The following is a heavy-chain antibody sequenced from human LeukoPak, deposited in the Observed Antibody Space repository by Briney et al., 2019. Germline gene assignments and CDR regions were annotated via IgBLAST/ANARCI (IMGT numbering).Heavy chain of an antibody. CDR2: IDPSGGST. Sequence: ASVTVSFTASGYTFTSYYMHWVRQAPGQGLEWMGIIDPSGGSTSYAQKFQGRVTMTRDTSTSTVYMELSSLRSEDTAVYYCARTLYSGSYGGLSYWGQGTLVTVSS. J-gene: IGHJ4*02. CDR3: ARTLYSGSYGGLSY. V-gene: IGHV1-46*01. D-gene: IGHD1-26*01. CDR1: GYTFTSYY.